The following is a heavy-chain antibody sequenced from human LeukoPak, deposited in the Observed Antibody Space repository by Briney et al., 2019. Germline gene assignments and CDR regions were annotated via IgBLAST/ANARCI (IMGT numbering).Heavy chain of an antibody. CDR1: GFTFSSYT. D-gene: IGHD5-24*01. J-gene: IGHJ4*02. V-gene: IGHV3-21*01. CDR3: ARGDGYNKSLWY. Sequence: GGSLRLSCAASGFTFSSYTINWVRQAPGKGLEWVSSISGSSYYIYYADSVRGRFTISRDNAKNSVYLQMNSLRAEDTAVYYCARGDGYNKSLWYWGQGTLVTVS. CDR2: ISGSSYYI.